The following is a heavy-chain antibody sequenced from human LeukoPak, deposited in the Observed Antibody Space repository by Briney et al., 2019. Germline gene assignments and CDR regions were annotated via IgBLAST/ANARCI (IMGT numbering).Heavy chain of an antibody. CDR3: ARDISGFDP. Sequence: ASVNVSFKASGYTFTSYGINWVRQAPGQGLEWMGWINTNTGNPTYAQGFTGRFVFSLDTSVSTAYLQISSLKAEDTAVYYCARDISGFDPWGQGTLVTVSS. J-gene: IGHJ5*02. CDR1: GYTFTSYG. D-gene: IGHD3-3*02. V-gene: IGHV7-4-1*02. CDR2: INTNTGNP.